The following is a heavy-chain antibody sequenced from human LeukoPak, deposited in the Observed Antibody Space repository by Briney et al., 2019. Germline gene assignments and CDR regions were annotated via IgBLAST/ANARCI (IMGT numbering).Heavy chain of an antibody. CDR3: AKGHDYANYFDY. D-gene: IGHD4-17*01. Sequence: GRSLRLSCAASGFTFSSYGMHWVRQAPGKGLEWVAVISYDGSNKYYADSVKGRFTISRDNSKNTLYLQMNSLRAEDTAVYYCAKGHDYANYFDYWGQGTLVTVSS. J-gene: IGHJ4*02. CDR1: GFTFSSYG. V-gene: IGHV3-30*18. CDR2: ISYDGSNK.